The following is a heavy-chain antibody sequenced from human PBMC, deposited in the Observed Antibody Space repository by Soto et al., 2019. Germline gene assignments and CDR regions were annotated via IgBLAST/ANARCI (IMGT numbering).Heavy chain of an antibody. CDR2: IFHSGST. Sequence: QVQLQESGPGLVKPSGTLSLTCAVSGGSISSTNWWSWVRQPPGKGLEWIGEIFHSGSTNYNPSLKSRVTISVDKPKNQFSLKLSSATAADTAVYYCVRADRDSEIYYLFYYYGLDVWGQGTTVTVSS. CDR3: VRADRDSEIYYLFYYYGLDV. CDR1: GGSISSTNW. V-gene: IGHV4-4*02. J-gene: IGHJ6*02. D-gene: IGHD1-26*01.